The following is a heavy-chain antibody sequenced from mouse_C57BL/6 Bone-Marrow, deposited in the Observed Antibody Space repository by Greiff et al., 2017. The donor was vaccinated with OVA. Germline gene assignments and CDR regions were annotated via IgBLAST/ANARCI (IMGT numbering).Heavy chain of an antibody. CDR3: TREGIYDYDRYYCDY. Sequence: QVQLQQSGAELVRPGASVTLSCKASGYTFTDYEMHWVKQTPVHGLEWIGAIDPETGGTAYNQKFKGKAILTADKSSSTAYMELRSLTSEDSAVYYCTREGIYDYDRYYCDYWGQGTTLTVSS. CDR1: GYTFTDYE. CDR2: IDPETGGT. J-gene: IGHJ2*01. D-gene: IGHD2-4*01. V-gene: IGHV1-15*01.